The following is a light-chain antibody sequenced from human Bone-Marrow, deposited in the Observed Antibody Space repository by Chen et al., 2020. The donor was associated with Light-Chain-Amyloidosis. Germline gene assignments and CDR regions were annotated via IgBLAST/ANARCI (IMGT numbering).Light chain of an antibody. V-gene: IGLV3-25*03. J-gene: IGLJ2*01. CDR2: RDT. Sequence: SFNLPQPPPVPVPPDQPPGTPSSGDDLPTKYAYWYQQKPGQAPVLVIHRDTERPSGISERFSGSSSGTTATLTISGVQAEDEADYHCQSADSSGTYEVIFGGGTKLTVL. CDR3: QSADSSGTYEVI. CDR1: DLPTKY.